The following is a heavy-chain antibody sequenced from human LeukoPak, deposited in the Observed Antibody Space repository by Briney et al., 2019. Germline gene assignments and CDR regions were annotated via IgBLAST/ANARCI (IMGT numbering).Heavy chain of an antibody. CDR1: GGSISSYY. CDR3: ARERSGIAARPWYCDV. V-gene: IGHV4-59*01. J-gene: IGHJ2*01. Sequence: SETLSLTCTVPGGSISSYYWSWIRPPPGKGLGWIGHIYNSGSTTYNPSLKSRITISMDASKNQFSLSLRSVTAADTAVYYCARERSGIAARPWYCDVWGRGTLVTVSS. CDR2: IYNSGST. D-gene: IGHD6-6*01.